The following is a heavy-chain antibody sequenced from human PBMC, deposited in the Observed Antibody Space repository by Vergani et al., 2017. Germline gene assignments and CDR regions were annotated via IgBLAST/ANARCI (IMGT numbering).Heavy chain of an antibody. J-gene: IGHJ6*03. CDR1: GFTFSSYA. Sequence: EVQLLESGGGLVQPGGSLRLSCAASGFTFSSYAMSWVRQAPGKGLEWVSAISGSGGSTYYADSVKGRFTISRDNSQNTLYLQMNSLRAEDTAVYYCAKAGYCSSTSCPTNYYYYYMDVWGKGTTVTVSS. CDR3: AKAGYCSSTSCPTNYYYYYMDV. CDR2: ISGSGGST. D-gene: IGHD2-2*01. V-gene: IGHV3-23*01.